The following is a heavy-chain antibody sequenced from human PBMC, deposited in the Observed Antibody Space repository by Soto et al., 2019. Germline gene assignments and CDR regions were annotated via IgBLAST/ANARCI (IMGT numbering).Heavy chain of an antibody. CDR3: ARHRFRGPGGCLVY. CDR2: IYYSGST. Sequence: QVQLQESGPGLVKPSETLSLTCTVSGGSISSYYWSWIRQPPGKGLEWIGYIYYSGSTNYNPSLKSRVTISVDTSKNQFALKLSSVTAADTAVYYCARHRFRGPGGCLVYWGQGTLVTVSS. J-gene: IGHJ4*02. V-gene: IGHV4-59*08. CDR1: GGSISSYY. D-gene: IGHD3-10*01.